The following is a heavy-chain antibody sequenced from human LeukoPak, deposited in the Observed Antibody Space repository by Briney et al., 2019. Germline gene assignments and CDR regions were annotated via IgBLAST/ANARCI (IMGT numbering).Heavy chain of an antibody. V-gene: IGHV4-4*07. CDR1: GDSISSYY. J-gene: IGHJ4*02. CDR3: ARHGSSGTDTFHY. Sequence: PSETLSLTCTVSGDSISSYYWSWIRQPAEKGLEWIGRIYSSGDTSYSPSLRSRVTMSVDASKDQFSLKLSSVTAADTAIYYCARHGSSGTDTFHYWGQGTLVTVSP. D-gene: IGHD6-19*01. CDR2: IYSSGDT.